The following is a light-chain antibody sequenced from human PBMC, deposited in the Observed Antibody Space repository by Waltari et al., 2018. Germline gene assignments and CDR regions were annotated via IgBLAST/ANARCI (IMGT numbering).Light chain of an antibody. CDR3: QQYGISPRT. CDR1: QTIRANY. Sequence: EIVLTQSPGPLSLSPGEGATLSCRASQTIRANYLAWFQQKPGQAPRLLIYDVSTRATGIPDRFSGSGSGTDFSLTISRLEAEDFAVYYCQQYGISPRTFGQGTKVEIK. CDR2: DVS. V-gene: IGKV3-20*01. J-gene: IGKJ1*01.